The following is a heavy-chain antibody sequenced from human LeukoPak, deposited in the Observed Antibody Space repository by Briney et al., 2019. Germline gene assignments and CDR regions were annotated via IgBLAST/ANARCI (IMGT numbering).Heavy chain of an antibody. Sequence: GGSLRLSCAASAFTFSYYWMSWVRQAPGKGLEWVSHIKQEGSEKYYVDSLKGRFTISRDNTKNSLYLQMNRLRAEDTAVYYCARGGSSGWYGVRWGQGTLVTVSS. J-gene: IGHJ4*02. CDR2: IKQEGSEK. D-gene: IGHD6-19*01. CDR1: AFTFSYYW. CDR3: ARGGSSGWYGVR. V-gene: IGHV3-7*05.